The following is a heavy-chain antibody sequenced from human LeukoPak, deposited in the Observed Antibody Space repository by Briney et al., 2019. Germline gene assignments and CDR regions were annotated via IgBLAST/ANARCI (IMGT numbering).Heavy chain of an antibody. D-gene: IGHD4-23*01. CDR2: INHSGST. CDR3: ARGGGQFWFDP. J-gene: IGHJ5*02. CDR1: GGSFSGYY. V-gene: IGHV4-34*01. Sequence: SETLSLTCAVYGGSFSGYYWSWIRQPPRKGLEWIGEINHSGSTNYNPSLKSRVTISVDTSKNQFSLKLSSVTAADTAVYYCARGGGQFWFDPWGQGTLVTVSS.